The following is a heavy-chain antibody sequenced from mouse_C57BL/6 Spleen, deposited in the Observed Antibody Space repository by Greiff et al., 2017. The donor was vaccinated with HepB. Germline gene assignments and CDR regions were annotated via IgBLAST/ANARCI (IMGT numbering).Heavy chain of an antibody. CDR1: GFNIKDDY. V-gene: IGHV14-4*01. CDR2: IDPENGDT. Sequence: EVKLQQSGAELVRPGASVKLSCTASGFNIKDDYMHWVKQRPEQGLEWIGWIDPENGDTEYASKFQGNATITADTSSNTAYLQLSSLTSEDTAVYYCTKGSYFFDCWGQGTTLTVSS. D-gene: IGHD2-10*01. CDR3: TKGSYFFDC. J-gene: IGHJ2*01.